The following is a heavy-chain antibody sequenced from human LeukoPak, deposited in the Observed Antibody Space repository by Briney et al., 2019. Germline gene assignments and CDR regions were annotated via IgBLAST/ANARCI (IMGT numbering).Heavy chain of an antibody. CDR1: GFTFNSYG. V-gene: IGHV3-30*02. J-gene: IGHJ4*02. D-gene: IGHD5-18*01. CDR2: TRYDGNEK. Sequence: GGSLRLSCAASGFTFNSYGMHWVRQAPGKGLEWVAFTRYDGNEKFYTDSVRGRFTISRDNSKNTLFVQMNSLRPEDTAVYYCLRDVKVTPFHYWGQGTLVTVSS. CDR3: LRDVKVTPFHY.